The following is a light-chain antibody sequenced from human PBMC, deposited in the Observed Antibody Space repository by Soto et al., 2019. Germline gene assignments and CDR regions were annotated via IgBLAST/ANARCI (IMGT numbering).Light chain of an antibody. V-gene: IGLV2-8*01. Sequence: QSALTQPPSASGSPGQSVTISCTGTSSDVGGHNYVSWYQQRPGKAPKLIIYEVTQRPSGVSDRFSGSKSGNTATLTVSGLQAEDEGDYHCSSYAGINTVVFGGGTKLTVL. CDR1: SSDVGGHNY. J-gene: IGLJ2*01. CDR2: EVT. CDR3: SSYAGINTVV.